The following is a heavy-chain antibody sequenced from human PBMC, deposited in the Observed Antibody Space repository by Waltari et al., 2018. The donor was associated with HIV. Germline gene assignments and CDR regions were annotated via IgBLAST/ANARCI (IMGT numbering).Heavy chain of an antibody. CDR1: GYSISSGYY. D-gene: IGHD2-15*01. CDR2: TYHSGST. Sequence: QVQLQESGPGLVKPSETLSLTCAVSGYSISSGYYWAWIRQPPGKGLEWIGSTYHSGSTHSNPSLKSRVTISVDTSKNQFSLRLSSVTAADTAVYYCARQVVGATPPFDYWGQGTLVTVSS. J-gene: IGHJ4*02. CDR3: ARQVVGATPPFDY. V-gene: IGHV4-38-2*01.